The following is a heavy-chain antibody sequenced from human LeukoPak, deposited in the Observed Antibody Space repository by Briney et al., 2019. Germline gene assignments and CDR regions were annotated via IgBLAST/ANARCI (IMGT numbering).Heavy chain of an antibody. D-gene: IGHD6-19*01. V-gene: IGHV4-61*08. Sequence: SQTLSLTCTVSGGSISSGGYYWSWIRQPPGKGLEWIGYIYYSGSTNYNPSLKSRVTISVDTSKNQFSLKLSSVTAADTAVYYCARVSGGWYYFDYWGQGTLVTVSS. CDR1: GGSISSGGYY. CDR3: ARVSGGWYYFDY. CDR2: IYYSGST. J-gene: IGHJ4*02.